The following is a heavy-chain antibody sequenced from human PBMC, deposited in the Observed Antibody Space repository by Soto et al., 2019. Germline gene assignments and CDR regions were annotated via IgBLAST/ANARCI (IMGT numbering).Heavy chain of an antibody. J-gene: IGHJ6*02. CDR2: INHSGST. CDR1: GGSFSGYY. Sequence: SETLSLTCAVYGGSFSGYYWSWIRQPPGKGLEWIGEINHSGSTNYNPSPKRRVTISVDTPKNQFSLKLSSVTAADTAVYFRLRGSNTYYYGSGCYYKKYYNDGMYVWGQGTTVTVSS. CDR3: LRGSNTYYYGSGCYYKKYYNDGMYV. V-gene: IGHV4-34*01. D-gene: IGHD3-10*01.